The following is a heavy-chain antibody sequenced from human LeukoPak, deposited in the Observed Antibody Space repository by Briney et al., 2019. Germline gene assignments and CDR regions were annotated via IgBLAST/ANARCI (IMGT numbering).Heavy chain of an antibody. CDR3: ARVRTIVGAIDY. CDR1: GGSISSYY. D-gene: IGHD1-26*01. V-gene: IGHV4-59*01. J-gene: IGHJ4*02. Sequence: SETLSLTCTVSGGSISSYYWSWIRQPPGKGLEWIGYIYYSGSTNYNPSLKSRVTISVDTSKNQFSLKLSSVTAADTAVYYCARVRTIVGAIDYWGQGTLVTVSS. CDR2: IYYSGST.